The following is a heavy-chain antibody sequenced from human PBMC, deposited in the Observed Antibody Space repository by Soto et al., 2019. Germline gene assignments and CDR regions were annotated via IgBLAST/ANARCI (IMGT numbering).Heavy chain of an antibody. CDR3: ARGVKYDFDI. V-gene: IGHV4-39*01. J-gene: IGHJ3*02. CDR2: IYYSGST. CDR1: GGSISSSSYY. Sequence: SETLSLTCTVSGGSISSSSYYWGWIRQPPGKGLEWIGSIYYSGSTYYNPSLKSRVTISVDTSKNQFSLKLSSVTAADTAVYYCARGVKYDFDIWGQGTMVTVSS.